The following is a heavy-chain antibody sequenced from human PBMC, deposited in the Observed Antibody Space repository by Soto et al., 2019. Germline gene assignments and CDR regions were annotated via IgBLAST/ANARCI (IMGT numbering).Heavy chain of an antibody. J-gene: IGHJ4*02. V-gene: IGHV1-69*01. CDR3: ARALLRLGELSFGSFDY. CDR2: FIPILGTT. D-gene: IGHD3-16*01. Sequence: QVHLVQSGAEVRKPGSSMKVSCKASGGTFRNHGINWVRQAPGQGLEWVGAFIPILGTTNYAPKFQGRVTITADESTSTAYMQLSSLRSEDSAIYFCARALLRLGELSFGSFDYWGQGTLVTVSS. CDR1: GGTFRNHG.